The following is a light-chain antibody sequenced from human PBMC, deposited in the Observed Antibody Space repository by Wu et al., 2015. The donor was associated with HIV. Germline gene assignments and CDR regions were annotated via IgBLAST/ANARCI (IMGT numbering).Light chain of an antibody. Sequence: DIQMTQSPSSLSASVGDRVTIACRASQTISSYLNWYQQKPGKAPKLLISAASSLQSGVPSRFSGSGSGTDFTLTISSLQPEDFATYYCQQTYSTPHSFGQGTKLGIK. CDR2: AAS. CDR1: QTISSY. V-gene: IGKV1-39*01. J-gene: IGKJ2*03. CDR3: QQTYSTPHS.